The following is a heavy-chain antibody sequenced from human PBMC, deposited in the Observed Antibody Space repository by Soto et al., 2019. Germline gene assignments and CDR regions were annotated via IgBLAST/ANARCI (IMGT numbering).Heavy chain of an antibody. CDR1: GFTVSVNY. Sequence: EVQLVESGGGLVQPGGSLRLSCAASGFTVSVNYMSWVRQAPGKGLEWVSVIHSTYSGDGTYYAASVAGRFSISRDNSKNTLYLQMNNLSVEDTAVYYCARELRSGGTYDYWGQGTQVTV. CDR3: ARELRSGGTYDY. D-gene: IGHD3-3*01. V-gene: IGHV3-66*01. CDR2: IHSTYSGDGT. J-gene: IGHJ4*02.